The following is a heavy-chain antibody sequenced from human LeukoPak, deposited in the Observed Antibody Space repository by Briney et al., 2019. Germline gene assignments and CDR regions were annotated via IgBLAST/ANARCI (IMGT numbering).Heavy chain of an antibody. D-gene: IGHD1-26*01. J-gene: IGHJ4*02. CDR2: IWYDGSNK. CDR1: GFTFSSYG. CDR3: AKRKSGYFDY. V-gene: IGHV3-33*06. Sequence: GGSLRLSCAASGFTFSSYGMHWVRQAPGKGLEWVAVIWYDGSNKYYAGSVKGRFTISRDNSKNTLYLQMNSLRAEDTAVYYCAKRKSGYFDYWGQGTLVTVSS.